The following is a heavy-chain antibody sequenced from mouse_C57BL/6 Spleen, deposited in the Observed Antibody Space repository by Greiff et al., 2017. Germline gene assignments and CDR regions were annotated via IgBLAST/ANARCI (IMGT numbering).Heavy chain of an antibody. Sequence: QVQLQQSGAELAKPGASVKLSCKASGYTFTSYWMNWVKQRPGQGLEWIGYINPSSGYTKYNQKFKDKATVTANTSSSTAYMQLSSLTYEDSAVYYCARQEIYYGNHYFDYWGQGTTLTVSS. CDR3: ARQEIYYGNHYFDY. J-gene: IGHJ2*01. CDR2: INPSSGYT. V-gene: IGHV1-7*01. CDR1: GYTFTSYW. D-gene: IGHD2-1*01.